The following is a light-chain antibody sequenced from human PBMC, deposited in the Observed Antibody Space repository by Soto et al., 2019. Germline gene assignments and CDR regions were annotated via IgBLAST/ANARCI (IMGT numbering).Light chain of an antibody. CDR1: SSDVGGYNY. CDR3: CSYTSSSTYV. J-gene: IGLJ1*01. CDR2: EVS. V-gene: IGLV2-14*01. Sequence: QSALIQPASVSGSPGQSITISCTGTSSDVGGYNYVSWYQQHPGKAPKLLIYEVSNRPSGVSNRFSGSKSGNTASLTISGLQAEDEADYYCCSYTSSSTYVFGIGTKVTVL.